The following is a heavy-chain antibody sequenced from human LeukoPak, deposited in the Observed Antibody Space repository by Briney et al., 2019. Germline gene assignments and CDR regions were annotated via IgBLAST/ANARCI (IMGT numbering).Heavy chain of an antibody. V-gene: IGHV6-1*01. CDR2: TYYRSKWYN. D-gene: IGHD5-18*01. CDR3: ARDQAGFGGYSYGMVDY. CDR1: GDSVSSNSAT. J-gene: IGHJ4*02. Sequence: SQTLSLTCAISGDSVSSNSATWNWIRQSPSRGLEWLGRTYYRSKWYNDYALSVKSRITINPDTSKNQFSLHLNSVTPEDTAVYYCARDQAGFGGYSYGMVDYWGQGTLVTVSS.